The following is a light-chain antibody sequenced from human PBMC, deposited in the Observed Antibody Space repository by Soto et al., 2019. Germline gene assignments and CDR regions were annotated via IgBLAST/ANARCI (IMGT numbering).Light chain of an antibody. CDR1: QSVSSSY. J-gene: IGKJ1*01. CDR3: QQRSSWT. Sequence: ILLPQSPGTRSLCPGERATLSCRASQSVSSSYLAWYQQEPGQAPRLLIYDASSRATDIPARFRGSWSGTDFPLTIGSLEPEDLSVYYCQQRSSWTFGQGTQVDIK. CDR2: DAS. V-gene: IGKV3D-20*02.